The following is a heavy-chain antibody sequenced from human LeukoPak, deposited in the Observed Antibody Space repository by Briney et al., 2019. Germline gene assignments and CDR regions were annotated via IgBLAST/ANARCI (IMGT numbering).Heavy chain of an antibody. CDR1: GGSISSSSYY. V-gene: IGHV4-39*07. CDR3: ARVLTIFGVVPV. CDR2: IYYSGST. D-gene: IGHD3-3*01. Sequence: SETLSLTCTVSGGSISSSSYYWGWIRQPPGKGLEWIGSIYYSGSTYYNPSLKSRVTISVDTSKNQFSLKLSSVAAADTAVYYYARVLTIFGVVPVWGQGTLVTVSS. J-gene: IGHJ4*02.